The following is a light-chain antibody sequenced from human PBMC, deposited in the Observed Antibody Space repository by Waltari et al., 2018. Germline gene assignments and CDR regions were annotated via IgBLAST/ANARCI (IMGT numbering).Light chain of an antibody. CDR2: RAS. CDR3: MQYLQAQWT. Sequence: DIVMTQSPLSLPVTPGDSASISCRSSQSLLHRNVNNYLDWYLQKPGQSPQLLIYRASNRAPGVPDRFSGSGSGIDFTLTISRVEAEDVGVYYCMQYLQAQWTFGPGTKVEIK. J-gene: IGKJ1*01. CDR1: QSLLHRNVNNY. V-gene: IGKV2-28*01.